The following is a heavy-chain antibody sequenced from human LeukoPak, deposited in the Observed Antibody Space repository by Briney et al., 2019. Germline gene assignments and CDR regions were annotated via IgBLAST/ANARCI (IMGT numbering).Heavy chain of an antibody. CDR2: ISGSGGST. D-gene: IGHD3-3*01. CDR3: AIRYYDFWSGYYSFDY. J-gene: IGHJ4*02. Sequence: PGGSLRLSCAASGFTFSSYAMSWVRQAPGKGLEWVSAISGSGGSTYYVDSVKGRFTISRDNSKNTLYLQMNSLRAEDTAVYYCAIRYYDFWSGYYSFDYWGQGTLVTVSS. V-gene: IGHV3-23*01. CDR1: GFTFSSYA.